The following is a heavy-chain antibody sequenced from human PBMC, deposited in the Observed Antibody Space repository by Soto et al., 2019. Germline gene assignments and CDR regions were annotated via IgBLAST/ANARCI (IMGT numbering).Heavy chain of an antibody. CDR1: GYTFTTYG. CDR2: ISPHNGNT. J-gene: IGHJ4*02. D-gene: IGHD2-2*01. Sequence: QVQLVQSGAEVKKPGASVKVSCKASGYTFTTYGISWVRQAPGQGLEWMAWISPHNGNTNYAQRLQGRVTMTTDTSTSTAYMELRSLRSDDTAVYYCASEYCTSARCYSPDYWGQGTLVTVSS. CDR3: ASEYCTSARCYSPDY. V-gene: IGHV1-18*01.